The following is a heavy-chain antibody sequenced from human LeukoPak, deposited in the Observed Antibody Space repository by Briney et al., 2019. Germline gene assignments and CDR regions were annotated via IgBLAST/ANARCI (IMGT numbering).Heavy chain of an antibody. V-gene: IGHV3-48*01. CDR2: ISSGGSVM. J-gene: IGHJ4*02. CDR1: GYTFSDYT. Sequence: GGSLRLSCGASGYTFSDYTMNWVRQAPGKGPEWISYISSGGSVMHYADSVKGRFTISRDNVENSLYLQMNSLRVEDTSVYYCTRDLEYWGQGVLVTVSS. CDR3: TRDLEY.